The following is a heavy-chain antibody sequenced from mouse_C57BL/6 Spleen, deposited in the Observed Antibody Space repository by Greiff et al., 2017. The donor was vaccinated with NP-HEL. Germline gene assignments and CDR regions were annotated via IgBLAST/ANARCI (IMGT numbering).Heavy chain of an antibody. V-gene: IGHV5-9*01. D-gene: IGHD2-3*01. CDR1: GFTFSSYT. J-gene: IGHJ4*01. Sequence: EVMLVESGGGLVKPGGSLKLSCAASGFTFSSYTMSWVRQTPEKRLEWVATISGGGGNTYYPDSVKGRFTISRDNAKNTLYLQMSSLRSVDTALYYCARHEGDGYLYAMDYWGQGTSVTVSS. CDR3: ARHEGDGYLYAMDY. CDR2: ISGGGGNT.